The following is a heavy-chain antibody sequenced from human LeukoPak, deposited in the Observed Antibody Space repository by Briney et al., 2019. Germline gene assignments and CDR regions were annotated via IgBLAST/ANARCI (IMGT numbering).Heavy chain of an antibody. V-gene: IGHV4-4*07. Sequence: SETLSLTCTVSGGSISSYYWSWIRQPPGQGLEWIGRIYTSGSTNYNPSLKSRVTMSVDTSKNQFSLKLSSVTAADTAVYYCAREAGRGFSGSYYYWFDPWGQGTLVTVSS. J-gene: IGHJ5*02. CDR2: IYTSGST. CDR3: AREAGRGFSGSYYYWFDP. CDR1: GGSISSYY. D-gene: IGHD1-26*01.